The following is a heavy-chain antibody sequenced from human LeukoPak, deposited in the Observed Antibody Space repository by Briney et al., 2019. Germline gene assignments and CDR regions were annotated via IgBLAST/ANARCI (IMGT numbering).Heavy chain of an antibody. V-gene: IGHV4-59*01. D-gene: IGHD4-17*01. Sequence: SETLSLTCTVSGGSISGYYWSWIRQPPGKGLEWIGYIYYSGSTNYNPSLKSRVTISVDTSKNQFSLKLSSVTAADTAVYYCARGRSYGDYYFDYWGQGTLVTVSS. CDR3: ARGRSYGDYYFDY. CDR1: GGSISGYY. CDR2: IYYSGST. J-gene: IGHJ4*02.